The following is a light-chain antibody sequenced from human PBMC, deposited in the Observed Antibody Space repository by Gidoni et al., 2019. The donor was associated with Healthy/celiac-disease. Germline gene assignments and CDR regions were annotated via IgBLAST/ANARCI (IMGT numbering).Light chain of an antibody. CDR3: QQSYSTPWT. V-gene: IGKV1-39*01. J-gene: IGKJ1*01. CDR1: QRISSY. Sequence: IQMTQSPSSLSASVVDRVTIPCRASQRISSYLNWYQQKPGKAPKLLIYAASSLQSGVPSRFSGSGSGTDFTLTISSLQPEDFATYYCQQSYSTPWTFGQGTKVEIK. CDR2: AAS.